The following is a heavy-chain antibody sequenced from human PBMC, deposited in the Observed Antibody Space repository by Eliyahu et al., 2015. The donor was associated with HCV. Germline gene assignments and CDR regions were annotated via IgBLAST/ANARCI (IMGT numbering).Heavy chain of an antibody. CDR3: ASGSRYFDWLLSAYGRYFDL. D-gene: IGHD3-9*01. CDR2: ISSSGSTI. J-gene: IGHJ2*01. Sequence: EVQLVESGGGLVQPGGSLRLSCAASGFTFSSYEMNWVRQAPGKGLGWVSYISSSGSTIYYADSVKGRFTISRDNAKNSLYLQMNSLRAEDTAVYYCASGSRYFDWLLSAYGRYFDLWGRGTLVTVSS. CDR1: GFTFSSYE. V-gene: IGHV3-48*03.